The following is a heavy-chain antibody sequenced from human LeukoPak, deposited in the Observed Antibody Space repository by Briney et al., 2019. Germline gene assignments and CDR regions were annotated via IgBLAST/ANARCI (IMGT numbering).Heavy chain of an antibody. CDR2: FDPEDGET. CDR1: GYTLTELS. D-gene: IGHD3-10*01. CDR3: ATTLPWFGELFSRPSYYFDY. V-gene: IGHV1-24*01. Sequence: ASVKVSCKVSGYTLTELSMHWVRQAPGKGLEWMGGFDPEDGETIYAQKFQGRVTMTEDTSTDTAYMELSSLRSEDTAVYYCATTLPWFGELFSRPSYYFDYWGQGTLVTVSS. J-gene: IGHJ4*02.